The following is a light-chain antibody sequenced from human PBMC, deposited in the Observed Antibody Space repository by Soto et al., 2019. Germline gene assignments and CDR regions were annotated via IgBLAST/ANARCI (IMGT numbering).Light chain of an antibody. J-gene: IGKJ5*01. CDR3: QLAHSLPLIT. CDR2: AAS. Sequence: DIQMTQSPSSVSASVGDRVTITCRASQDISTWLAWYQQKPGKAPRLLIYAASSLQSGVPSRFSGSGSGTDFTLTISNLQPDDFATYYCQLAHSLPLITFGQGTRLDIK. V-gene: IGKV1-12*01. CDR1: QDISTW.